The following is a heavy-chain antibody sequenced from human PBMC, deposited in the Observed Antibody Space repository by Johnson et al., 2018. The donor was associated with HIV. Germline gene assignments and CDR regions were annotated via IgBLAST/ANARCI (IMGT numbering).Heavy chain of an antibody. D-gene: IGHD5-18*01. V-gene: IGHV3-66*01. CDR3: ARAYSYCAFDI. CDR2: IYSGDTT. J-gene: IGHJ3*02. CDR1: GFTVSTNY. Sequence: VQLVESGGGLVQPGGSLRLSCASGFTVSTNYMSWVRQAPGKGLEWVSVIYSGDTTYYADSVKGRFTISRDNSKNTLYLQMNSRRAEDTAVYYCARAYSYCAFDIWGLGTKVTVSS.